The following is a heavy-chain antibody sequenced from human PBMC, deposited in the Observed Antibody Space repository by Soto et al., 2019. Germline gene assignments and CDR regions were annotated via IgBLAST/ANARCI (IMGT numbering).Heavy chain of an antibody. CDR2: IWNDGNKK. D-gene: IGHD6-19*01. V-gene: IGHV3-33*01. Sequence: QVHLVESGGGVVQPGKSLRLSCAASGFTFAGYGMHWVRQAPGKALEWVAVIWNDGNKKSYADSVKGRFTISRDNSQNTLYLQIDSLRVEDTAVYSCAIVNGDGWGIFDSWGPGTLVTVSS. CDR1: GFTFAGYG. J-gene: IGHJ4*02. CDR3: AIVNGDGWGIFDS.